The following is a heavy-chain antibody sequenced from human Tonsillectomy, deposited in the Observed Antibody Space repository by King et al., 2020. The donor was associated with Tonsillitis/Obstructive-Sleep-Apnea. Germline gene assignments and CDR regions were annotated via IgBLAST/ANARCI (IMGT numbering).Heavy chain of an antibody. D-gene: IGHD3-10*01. Sequence: TLKESGPTLVKPTQTLTLTCTFSGFSLSTSGVGVGWIRQPPGKALEWLALIYWDDDKRYSPSLKSRLTITKDTSKNQVVLTMINMDPVDTATYYSEHSLTNGSGAIWGQGTLVTVSS. CDR2: IYWDDDK. CDR1: GFSLSTSGVG. J-gene: IGHJ4*02. CDR3: EHSLTNGSGAI. V-gene: IGHV2-5*02.